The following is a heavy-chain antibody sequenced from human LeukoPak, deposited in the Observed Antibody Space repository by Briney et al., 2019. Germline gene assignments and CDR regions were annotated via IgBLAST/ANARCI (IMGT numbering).Heavy chain of an antibody. Sequence: PSETLSLTCTVSGGSISSYYWSWIRQPPGKGLEWIGYIYYSGSTNYNPSLKSRATITVDTSKNQFSLKLSSMTAADTAVYYCARDHYYGSGSTWFDPWGQGTLVTVSS. J-gene: IGHJ5*02. CDR1: GGSISSYY. CDR2: IYYSGST. D-gene: IGHD3-10*01. CDR3: ARDHYYGSGSTWFDP. V-gene: IGHV4-59*01.